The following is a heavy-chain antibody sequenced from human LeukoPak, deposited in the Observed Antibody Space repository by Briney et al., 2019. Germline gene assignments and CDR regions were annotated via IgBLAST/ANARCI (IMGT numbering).Heavy chain of an antibody. D-gene: IGHD5-24*01. CDR3: AREEIRSWFDP. CDR1: GGSISSGSYF. J-gene: IGHJ5*02. V-gene: IGHV4-61*02. CDR2: IYTSGSA. Sequence: SETLSLTCTVSGGSISSGSYFWNWIRQPAGKGLEWIGRIYTSGSANYNPSLKSRVTISVDTSKNQFSLKLSSVTAADTAVYYCAREEIRSWFDPWGQGTLVTVSS.